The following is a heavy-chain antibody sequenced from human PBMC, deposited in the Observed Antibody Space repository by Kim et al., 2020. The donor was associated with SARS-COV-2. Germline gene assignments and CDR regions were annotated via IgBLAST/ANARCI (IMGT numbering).Heavy chain of an antibody. V-gene: IGHV3-15*01. D-gene: IGHD1-26*01. Sequence: GGSLRLSCEASGFRFSNAWMSWVRQAPGRGLEWLGRIKAETDGGTTDYAAPVKGRFSISRDDSKNTLFLQINSLKTEDTAVYYCATPAPGLKGAQPFDWWGQGTLVTVSS. CDR1: GFRFSNAW. CDR3: ATPAPGLKGAQPFDW. J-gene: IGHJ4*02. CDR2: IKAETDGGTT.